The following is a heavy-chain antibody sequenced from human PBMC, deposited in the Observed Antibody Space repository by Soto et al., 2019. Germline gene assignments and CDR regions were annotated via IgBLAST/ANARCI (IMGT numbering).Heavy chain of an antibody. V-gene: IGHV1-69*13. D-gene: IGHD3-22*01. CDR1: GGTFSKNT. CDR2: IMPVFGRP. Sequence: SVKVSCKASGGTFSKNTISWVRQAPGQGLEWMGGIMPVFGRPNYAQKFQGRVTITADEYTRTAYMELSRLKSDDTAVYYCARHFDYDTSGYYYAYWGQGTQVTVSS. CDR3: ARHFDYDTSGYYYAY. J-gene: IGHJ4*02.